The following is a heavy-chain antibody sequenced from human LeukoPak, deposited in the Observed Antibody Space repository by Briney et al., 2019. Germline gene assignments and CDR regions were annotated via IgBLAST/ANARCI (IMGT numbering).Heavy chain of an antibody. J-gene: IGHJ5*02. V-gene: IGHV4-59*11. Sequence: SETLSLTCTVSGGSISSHYWSWIRQPPGKGLEWIGYIYYSGSTNYNPSLMSRVTISVDTSKNQFSLKLSSVTAADTAVYYCARDPTRYCSSTSCYTWNWFDPWGQGTLVTVSS. CDR1: GGSISSHY. D-gene: IGHD2-2*02. CDR3: ARDPTRYCSSTSCYTWNWFDP. CDR2: IYYSGST.